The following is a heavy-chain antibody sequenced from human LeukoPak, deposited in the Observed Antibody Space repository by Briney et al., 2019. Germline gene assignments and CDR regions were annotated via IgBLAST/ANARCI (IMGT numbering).Heavy chain of an antibody. CDR2: INPNSGGT. J-gene: IGHJ4*02. D-gene: IGHD3-10*01. CDR3: ARAPTYYYGSGSWGYFDY. Sequence: ASVKVSCKASGYTFTGYYMHWVRQAPGQGLEWMGWINPNSGGTNYAQKFQGRVTMTRDTSISTAYMELSRLRSDDTAVYYCARAPTYYYGSGSWGYFDYWGQGTLVTVSS. V-gene: IGHV1-2*02. CDR1: GYTFTGYY.